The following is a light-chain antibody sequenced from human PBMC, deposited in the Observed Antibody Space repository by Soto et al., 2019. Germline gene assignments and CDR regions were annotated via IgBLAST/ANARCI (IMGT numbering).Light chain of an antibody. CDR3: AVWDDSLRGRV. V-gene: IGLV1-44*01. CDR2: GND. J-gene: IGLJ2*01. Sequence: QAVVTQPPSASGTPGQRVTISCSGSHSNIGVNTVNWYQQFPGMAPRFLIYGNDLRPSGVPDRFSASKSGTSASLAISGLQSEDEADYYCAVWDDSLRGRVIGGGTKLTVL. CDR1: HSNIGVNT.